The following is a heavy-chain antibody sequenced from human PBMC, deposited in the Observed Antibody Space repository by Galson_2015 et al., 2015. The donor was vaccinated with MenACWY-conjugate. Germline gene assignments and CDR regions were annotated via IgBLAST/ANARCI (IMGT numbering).Heavy chain of an antibody. D-gene: IGHD3-22*01. V-gene: IGHV4-39*01. Sequence: ETLSLTCSISGGSISSRTYYWGWTRQPPGKGLQWIGTIYYLGTTYYNPSLGSRVTISVATSNKQFSLKLSSMTAADTAVYYCARHRRGTGYYFVEYWGQGTLVTVSS. CDR1: GGSISSRTYY. CDR2: IYYLGTT. J-gene: IGHJ4*02. CDR3: ARHRRGTGYYFVEY.